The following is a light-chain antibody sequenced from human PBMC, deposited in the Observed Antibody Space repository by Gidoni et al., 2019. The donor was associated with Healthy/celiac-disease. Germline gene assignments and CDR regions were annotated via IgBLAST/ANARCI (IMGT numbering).Light chain of an antibody. CDR3: QKYNSAPLALT. CDR1: QCISNY. CDR2: AAS. V-gene: IGKV1-27*01. Sequence: DIQMTQSPSSLSASVGDRVTITCRASQCISNYLAWYQQKPGKVPKLLIYAASTLQSGVPSRFSGSGSGTDFTLTISSLQPEDVATYYCQKYNSAPLALTFGGGTKVEIK. J-gene: IGKJ4*01.